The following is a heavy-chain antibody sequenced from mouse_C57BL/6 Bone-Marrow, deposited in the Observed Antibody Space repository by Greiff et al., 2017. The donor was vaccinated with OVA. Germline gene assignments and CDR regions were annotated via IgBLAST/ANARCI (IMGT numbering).Heavy chain of an antibody. V-gene: IGHV5-12*01. D-gene: IGHD4-1*02. CDR1: GFTFSDYY. CDR3: ARRSQLGQFAY. CDR2: ISNGGGST. Sequence: EVQRVESGGGLVQPGGSLKLSCAASGFTFSDYYMYWVRQTPEKRLEWVAYISNGGGSTYYPDTVKGRFTISRDNAKNTLYLQMSRLKSEDTAMYYCARRSQLGQFAYWGQGTLVTVSA. J-gene: IGHJ3*01.